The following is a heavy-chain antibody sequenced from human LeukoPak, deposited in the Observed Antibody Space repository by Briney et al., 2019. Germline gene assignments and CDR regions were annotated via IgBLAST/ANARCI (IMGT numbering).Heavy chain of an antibody. CDR3: ARYSSGWDGRWFDP. CDR1: GGSISSGDYY. Sequence: PSQTLSLTCTVSGGSISSGDYYWSWIRQPPGKGLEWIGYIYYSGSTYYNPSLKSRVTISVDTSKNQFSLKLSSVTAADTAVYYCARYSSGWDGRWFDPWGQGTPVTVSS. D-gene: IGHD6-19*01. V-gene: IGHV4-30-4*08. J-gene: IGHJ5*02. CDR2: IYYSGST.